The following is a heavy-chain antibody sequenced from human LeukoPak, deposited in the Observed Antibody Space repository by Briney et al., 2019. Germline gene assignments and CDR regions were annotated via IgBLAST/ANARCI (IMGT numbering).Heavy chain of an antibody. CDR2: TGSTGVST. D-gene: IGHD5-12*01. CDR1: GFTFSSYA. Sequence: GGSLRLSCAASGFTFSSYAMNWVRQAPGKGLEWVSGTGSTGVSTFYADSVKGRFTISRDNSKNTLYLQMNSLRAEDTAVYYCAKDRQIVATILDYWGQGTLVTVSS. CDR3: AKDRQIVATILDY. J-gene: IGHJ4*02. V-gene: IGHV3-23*01.